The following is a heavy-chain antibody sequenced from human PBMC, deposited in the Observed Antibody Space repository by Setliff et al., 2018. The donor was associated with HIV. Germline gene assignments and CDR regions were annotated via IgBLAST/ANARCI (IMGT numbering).Heavy chain of an antibody. CDR3: AGAITFGGVIVH. J-gene: IGHJ4*02. D-gene: IGHD3-16*02. Sequence: PSETLSLTCTVSGGSISSYYWSWIRQPPGKGLEWIGCIYYSGSTNYNPSLKSRVTISVDTSKNQFSLKLSSVTAADTAVYYCAGAITFGGVIVHWGQGTLVTVSS. CDR2: IYYSGST. V-gene: IGHV4-59*01. CDR1: GGSISSYY.